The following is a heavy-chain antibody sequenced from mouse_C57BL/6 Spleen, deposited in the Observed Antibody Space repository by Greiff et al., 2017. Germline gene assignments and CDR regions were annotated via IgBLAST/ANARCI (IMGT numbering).Heavy chain of an antibody. CDR2: IGPGSGST. V-gene: IGHV1-77*01. CDR1: GYTFTDYY. J-gene: IGHJ1*03. D-gene: IGHD1-1*01. CDR3: ANYYGSSYWYFDV. Sequence: VQLQQSGAELVKPGASVKISCKASGYTFTDYYINWVKQRPGQGLEWIGKIGPGSGSTYYNEKFKGKATLTADKSSSTAYMQLSSLTSEDSAVYFCANYYGSSYWYFDVWGTGTTVTVSS.